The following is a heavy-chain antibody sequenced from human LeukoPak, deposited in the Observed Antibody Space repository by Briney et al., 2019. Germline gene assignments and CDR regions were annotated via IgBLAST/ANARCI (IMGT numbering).Heavy chain of an antibody. D-gene: IGHD2-15*01. Sequence: GGSLRLSCAASGFTFSSYWMHWVRQAPGEGLVWVSRINTDGSGTIYPDSVKGRFTMSRDNAKNTLYLQMNSLRAEDSAVYYCARDSAAHFDHWGQGTLVTVSS. CDR2: INTDGSGT. CDR3: ARDSAAHFDH. V-gene: IGHV3-74*01. J-gene: IGHJ4*02. CDR1: GFTFSSYW.